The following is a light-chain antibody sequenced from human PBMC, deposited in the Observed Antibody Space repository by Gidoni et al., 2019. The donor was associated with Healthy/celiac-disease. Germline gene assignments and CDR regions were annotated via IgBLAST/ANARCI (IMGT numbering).Light chain of an antibody. Sequence: DIQMTQSPSTLSASVGDRVTITGRASQSISSWLSWYQQKQGKAPKLLIYKAFSLESGVPSRFSGSGSGTEFTLTISILHPDDFATYYCKQYNPHQGFTFGPXTEVDIK. J-gene: IGKJ3*01. CDR1: QSISSW. CDR3: KQYNPHQGFT. CDR2: KAF. V-gene: IGKV1-5*03.